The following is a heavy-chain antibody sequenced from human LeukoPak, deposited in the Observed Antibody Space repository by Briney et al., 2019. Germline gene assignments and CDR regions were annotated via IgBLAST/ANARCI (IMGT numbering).Heavy chain of an antibody. CDR3: ARSLSGTTRPRWFDP. J-gene: IGHJ5*02. CDR1: GGSISSNSYY. CDR2: ISYSGST. D-gene: IGHD1/OR15-1a*01. Sequence: SETLSLTCTVSGGSISSNSYYWGWVRQPPGKGLEWIGTISYSGSTYYNPSLKSRVTISVDTSKDQFSLNLNSVTAADTAVYYCARSLSGTTRPRWFDPWGQGTLVTVSS. V-gene: IGHV4-39*01.